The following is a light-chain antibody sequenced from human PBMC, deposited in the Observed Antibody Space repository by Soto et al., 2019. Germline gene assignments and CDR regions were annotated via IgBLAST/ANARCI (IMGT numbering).Light chain of an antibody. CDR2: DNN. Sequence: QSVLTQPPSVSGAPGQRVTISCTGGTSNIGAGYDVHCYQHLPGTAPKLLIYDNNNRPSGVPARFSGSKSGTSPSLAITGLQPEDESTYFCQSYDFRLRSVIFGGGTKLTVL. CDR3: QSYDFRLRSVI. V-gene: IGLV1-40*01. CDR1: TSNIGAGYD. J-gene: IGLJ2*01.